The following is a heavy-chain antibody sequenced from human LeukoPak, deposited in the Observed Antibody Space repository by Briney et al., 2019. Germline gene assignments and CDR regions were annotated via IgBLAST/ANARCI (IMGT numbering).Heavy chain of an antibody. CDR3: ARAAYCGI. Sequence: ASVKVSCKASGYTFTSYGISWVRQAPGQGLEWMGWINPNSGGTNYAQKFQGRVTMTRDTSISTAYMELSRLRSDDTAVYYCARAAYCGIWGQGTMVTVSS. V-gene: IGHV1-2*02. CDR1: GYTFTSYG. D-gene: IGHD2-21*01. CDR2: INPNSGGT. J-gene: IGHJ3*02.